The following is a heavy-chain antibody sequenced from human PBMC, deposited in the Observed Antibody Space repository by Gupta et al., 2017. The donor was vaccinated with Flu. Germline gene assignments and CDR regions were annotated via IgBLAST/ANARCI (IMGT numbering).Heavy chain of an antibody. J-gene: IGHJ5*02. CDR3: ARGLSVSVSCTSDWFDP. Sequence: QVQLQESGPGLVKPSETLSLTCAVSGYSISSGYYWGWIRQPPGKGLEWIGSIYHSGSPYYNPSFKSRVSISVDTSKYQFSLKLISVTAANTAVYYCARGLSVSVSCTSDWFDPWGQGTLVTVSS. CDR1: GYSISSGYY. CDR2: IYHSGSP. D-gene: IGHD6-19*01. V-gene: IGHV4-38-2*01.